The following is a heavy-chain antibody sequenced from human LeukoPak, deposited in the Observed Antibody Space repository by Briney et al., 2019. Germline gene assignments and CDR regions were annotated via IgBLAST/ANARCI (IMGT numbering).Heavy chain of an antibody. CDR2: ILYDGSEK. CDR1: GFTFNTYG. V-gene: IGHV3-30*02. Sequence: GGSLRLSCAASGFTFNTYGMHWVRQAPGKGLEWVAFILYDGSEKHYADSVKGRFTISRDNSKNTLYLQMNSLRAEDTAVYYCAKSDLNYGGNPDYWGQGTLVTVSS. J-gene: IGHJ4*02. D-gene: IGHD4-23*01. CDR3: AKSDLNYGGNPDY.